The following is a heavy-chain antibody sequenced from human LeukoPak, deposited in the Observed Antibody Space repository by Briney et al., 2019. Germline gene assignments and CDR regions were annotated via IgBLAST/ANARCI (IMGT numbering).Heavy chain of an antibody. V-gene: IGHV3-30*18. D-gene: IGHD6-13*01. CDR2: IANDGRDK. CDR1: GFTFSDYG. J-gene: IGHJ4*02. Sequence: GRSLRLSCAASGFTFSDYGMLWARQAPGKGLEWVAVIANDGRDKKYADSVRGRFTISRDNSKNTVYLQMNSLRAEDTAVFYCVKDMKIKAAGYYFDYWGQGTLVTVSS. CDR3: VKDMKIKAAGYYFDY.